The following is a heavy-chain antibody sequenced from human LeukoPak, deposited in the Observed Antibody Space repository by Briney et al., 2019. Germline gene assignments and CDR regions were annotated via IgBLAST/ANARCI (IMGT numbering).Heavy chain of an antibody. CDR3: ARLLYYYDSSIYQRYFDY. D-gene: IGHD3-22*01. CDR1: GFTVSSNY. V-gene: IGHV3-53*01. Sequence: PGGSLSLSCAASGFTVSSNYMNWVRQAPGKGLGWVSIIYSGGNTHYADSVKGRFTISRDNSQNTLYLQMNSLRPEDTAVYYCARLLYYYDSSIYQRYFDYWGQGTLVTVSS. CDR2: IYSGGNT. J-gene: IGHJ4*02.